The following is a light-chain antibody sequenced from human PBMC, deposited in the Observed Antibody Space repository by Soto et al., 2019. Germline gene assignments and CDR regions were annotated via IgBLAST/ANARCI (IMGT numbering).Light chain of an antibody. V-gene: IGKV3D-15*01. Sequence: EIVMTQSPATLSVSPGERATLSCRASQSVSSNLAWYQHKPGQAPRLLIHGASTRATGIPGRFSGSGSGTEFTLTISSLQSEDFAVYYCQQYNNWPPGFGGGTKVEIK. CDR2: GAS. CDR3: QQYNNWPPG. J-gene: IGKJ4*01. CDR1: QSVSSN.